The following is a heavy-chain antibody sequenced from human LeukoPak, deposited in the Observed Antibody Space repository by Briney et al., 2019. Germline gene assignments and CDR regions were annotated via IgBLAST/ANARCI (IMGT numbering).Heavy chain of an antibody. J-gene: IGHJ6*03. D-gene: IGHD2-15*01. CDR3: ARGYCSGGSCYSPPQYYYYYMDV. CDR2: IYYRGST. CDR1: GGSISSYY. Sequence: SETLSLTCTVSGGSISSYYWSWIRQPPGKGLEWIGYIYYRGSTNYNPSLKSRVTISVDTSKNQFSLNLSSVTAADTAVYYCARGYCSGGSCYSPPQYYYYYMDVWGKGTTVTVSS. V-gene: IGHV4-59*01.